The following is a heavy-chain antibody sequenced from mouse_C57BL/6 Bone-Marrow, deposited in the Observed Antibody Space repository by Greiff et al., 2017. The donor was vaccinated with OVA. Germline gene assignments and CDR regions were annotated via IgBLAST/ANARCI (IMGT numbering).Heavy chain of an antibody. J-gene: IGHJ2*01. V-gene: IGHV1-55*01. CDR1: GYTFTSYW. D-gene: IGHD1-1*01. CDR2: IYPGSGST. Sequence: QVQLKQPGAELVKPGASVKMSCKASGYTFTSYWITWVKQRPGQGLEWIGDIYPGSGSTNYNEKFKSKATLTVDKYSSTAYMQLSSLLSDDSAVYYCAIYYYGSWYYFDYWGQGTTLTVSS. CDR3: AIYYYGSWYYFDY.